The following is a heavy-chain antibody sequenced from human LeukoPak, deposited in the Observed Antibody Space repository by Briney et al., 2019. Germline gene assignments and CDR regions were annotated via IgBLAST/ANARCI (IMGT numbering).Heavy chain of an antibody. CDR1: GFTFGSYA. V-gene: IGHV3-23*01. Sequence: PGGSLRLSCAASGFTFGSYAMSRVRQAPGKGLEWVSAISGSGGSTYHADSVKGRFTISRDNSKNTLYLQMNSLRAEDTAVYYCAKERFTAVAGYFDYWGQGTLVTVSS. J-gene: IGHJ4*02. D-gene: IGHD6-19*01. CDR2: ISGSGGST. CDR3: AKERFTAVAGYFDY.